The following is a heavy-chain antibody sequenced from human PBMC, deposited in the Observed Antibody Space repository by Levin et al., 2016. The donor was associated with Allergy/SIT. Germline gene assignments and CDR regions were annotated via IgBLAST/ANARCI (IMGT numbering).Heavy chain of an antibody. D-gene: IGHD2-15*01. CDR3: ARGPPPARYCSGGSCYRATHPDDY. Sequence: WVRQAPGQGLEWMGIINPSGGSTSYAQKFQGRVTMTRDTSTSTVYMELSSLRSEDTAVYYCARGPPPARYCSGGSCYRATHPDDYWGQGTLVTVSS. J-gene: IGHJ4*02. CDR2: INPSGGST. V-gene: IGHV1-46*01.